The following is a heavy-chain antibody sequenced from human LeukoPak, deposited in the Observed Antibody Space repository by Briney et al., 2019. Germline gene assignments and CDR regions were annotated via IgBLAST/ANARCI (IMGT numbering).Heavy chain of an antibody. V-gene: IGHV3-23*01. Sequence: GGSLRLSCAASGFTFSTYAMTWVRQAPGKGLEWVSGISTSGDRTYYADSVKGRFTISKDNSKNTLYLQMNSLRAEDTAEYYCARSAVGTSCCTAVDYWGQGTLVTVSS. D-gene: IGHD1-26*01. CDR2: ISTSGDRT. CDR3: ARSAVGTSCCTAVDY. CDR1: GFTFSTYA. J-gene: IGHJ4*02.